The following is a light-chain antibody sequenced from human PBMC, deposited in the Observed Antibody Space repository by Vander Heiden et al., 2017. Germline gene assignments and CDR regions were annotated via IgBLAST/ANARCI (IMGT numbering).Light chain of an antibody. CDR1: QSVLYSSNNKNY. CDR3: QQYYATPPT. V-gene: IGKV4-1*01. CDR2: WAS. Sequence: DIVMTQSHDSLAVSLGERATINCKSSQSVLYSSNNKNYLAWYQQKPGQPPNLLIYWASTRESGVPDRFSGSGSGTDFTLTISSLQAEDVAVYYCQQYYATPPTFGQGTKVEIK. J-gene: IGKJ1*01.